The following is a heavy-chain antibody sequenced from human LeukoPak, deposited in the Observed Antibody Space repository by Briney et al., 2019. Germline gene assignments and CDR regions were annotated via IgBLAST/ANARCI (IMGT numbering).Heavy chain of an antibody. Sequence: GASVKVSCKASGYTFTGYYMHWVRQAPGQGLEWMGWINTNTGNPTYAQGFTGRFVFSLDTSVSTAYLQISSLKAEDTAVYYCARYTIFGVSAPASLDYWGQGTLVTVSS. CDR2: INTNTGNP. V-gene: IGHV7-4-1*02. CDR1: GYTFTGYY. D-gene: IGHD3-3*01. CDR3: ARYTIFGVSAPASLDY. J-gene: IGHJ4*02.